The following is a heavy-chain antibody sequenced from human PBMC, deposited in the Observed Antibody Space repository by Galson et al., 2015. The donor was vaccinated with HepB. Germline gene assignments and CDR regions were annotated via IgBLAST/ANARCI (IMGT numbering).Heavy chain of an antibody. CDR2: IDPTDSYN. CDR1: GYRFIPFW. Sequence: SGAEVKKPGESLRISCKASGYRFIPFWIRWVRQVPGKGLEWIGKIDPTDSYNAYIPSFQGRVTISTEKSSTTAYLQWSSRKASDTAMDYCAIGHNWGNGGDIWGQGTMVTVSS. V-gene: IGHV5-10-1*01. D-gene: IGHD7-27*01. CDR3: AIGHNWGNGGDI. J-gene: IGHJ3*02.